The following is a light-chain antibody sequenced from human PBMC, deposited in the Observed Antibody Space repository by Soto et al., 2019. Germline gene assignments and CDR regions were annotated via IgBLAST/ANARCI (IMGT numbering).Light chain of an antibody. CDR3: QQYNNWPRT. J-gene: IGKJ1*01. CDR1: QSVGSY. CDR2: DAS. Sequence: EIVLTQSPATLSLSPGERATLSCRASQSVGSYLAWCQQKPGQAPRLLIYDASNRATGIPARFSGGGSGTDFTLTISSLEPEDFEVYYCQQYNNWPRTFGQGTKVDIK. V-gene: IGKV3-11*01.